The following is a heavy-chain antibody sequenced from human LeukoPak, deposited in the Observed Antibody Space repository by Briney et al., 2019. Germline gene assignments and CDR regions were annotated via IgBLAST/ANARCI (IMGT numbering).Heavy chain of an antibody. D-gene: IGHD5-18*01. CDR2: IDSSSSTI. J-gene: IGHJ3*02. Sequence: GGSLRLSCAASGFTFSTYSMNWVRQAPGKGLEWLSFIDSSSSTIFYADSVKGRFTISRDNAKNSLYLQMNSLRAEDTAVYYCARVGYSYGYGAFDIWGQGTMVTVSS. V-gene: IGHV3-48*04. CDR1: GFTFSTYS. CDR3: ARVGYSYGYGAFDI.